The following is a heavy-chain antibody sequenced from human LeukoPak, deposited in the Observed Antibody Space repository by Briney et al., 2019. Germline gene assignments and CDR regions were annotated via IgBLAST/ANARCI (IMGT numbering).Heavy chain of an antibody. Sequence: PSETLSLTCAVYGGSFSGYYWSWTRQPPGKGLEWIGEINHSGSTNYNPSLKSRVTISVDTSKNQFSLKLSSVTAADTAVYYCARAHYDFWSGYQPIAAYFDYWGQGTLVTVSS. J-gene: IGHJ4*02. CDR3: ARAHYDFWSGYQPIAAYFDY. CDR2: INHSGST. D-gene: IGHD3-3*01. V-gene: IGHV4-34*01. CDR1: GGSFSGYY.